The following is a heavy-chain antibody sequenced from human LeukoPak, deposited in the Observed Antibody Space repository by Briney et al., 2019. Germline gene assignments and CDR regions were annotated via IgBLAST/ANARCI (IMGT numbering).Heavy chain of an antibody. V-gene: IGHV4-59*01. CDR1: XGSLSSYY. D-gene: IGHD3-9*01. J-gene: IGHJ6*02. Sequence: SETLSLTCTVSXGSLSSYYWSWIRQPPGKGLEWIGYIYCRGSTNYNPSLKSRVTISLDTSKNQFSLKLSSVTAADTAVYYCARDRVEYDILTGYSKPYYGMDVWGQGTTVTVSS. CDR3: ARDRVEYDILTGYSKPYYGMDV. CDR2: IYCRGST.